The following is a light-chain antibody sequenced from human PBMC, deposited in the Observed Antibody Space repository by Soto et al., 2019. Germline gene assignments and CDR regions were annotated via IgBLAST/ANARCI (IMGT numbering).Light chain of an antibody. CDR3: QQRSIWPPDT. J-gene: IGKJ2*01. CDR1: QSVSSY. Sequence: EIVLTQSPATLSLSPEERATLSCRASQSVSSYLAWYQQKPGQAPRLLIYDASNRATGIPARFSGSGSGTDFTLTISSLEPEDFAVYYCQQRSIWPPDTFGQGTKLEIK. CDR2: DAS. V-gene: IGKV3-11*01.